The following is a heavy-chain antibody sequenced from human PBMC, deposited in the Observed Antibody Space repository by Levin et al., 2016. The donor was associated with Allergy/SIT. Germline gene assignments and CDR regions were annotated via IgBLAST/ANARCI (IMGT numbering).Heavy chain of an antibody. CDR3: VRDKNWGFDY. Sequence: WIRQPPGKGLEWISYIGIPNTLLSYADSVKGRFTISRDDAKNSLYLQMNSLRAEDTALYYCVRDKNWGFDYWGQGMLVTVSS. J-gene: IGHJ4*02. CDR2: IGIPNTLL. D-gene: IGHD7-27*01. V-gene: IGHV3-48*01.